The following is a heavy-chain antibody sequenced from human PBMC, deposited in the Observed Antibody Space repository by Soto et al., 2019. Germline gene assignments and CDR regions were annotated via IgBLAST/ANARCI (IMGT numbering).Heavy chain of an antibody. CDR3: AKAYDYIWGSYSREFDY. D-gene: IGHD3-16*01. CDR2: ISRTGGAA. CDR1: GFTFSNFA. J-gene: IGHJ4*02. Sequence: EVQLLESGGGLVQPGGSLRLSCAASGFTFSNFAMFWVRQAPGKGLEWVSSISRTGGAADYADSVNGRFIISRDNSKNTPFLQMDSLIAGDTAVYYGAKAYDYIWGSYSREFDYWGQGTLVTVSS. V-gene: IGHV3-23*01.